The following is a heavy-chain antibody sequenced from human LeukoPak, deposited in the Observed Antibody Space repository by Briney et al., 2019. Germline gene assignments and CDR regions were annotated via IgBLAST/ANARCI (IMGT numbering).Heavy chain of an antibody. J-gene: IGHJ4*02. D-gene: IGHD2-2*01. V-gene: IGHV4-59*01. CDR3: ARAVCSSTSCYFGFDY. CDR1: GGSINSYY. Sequence: PSETLSLTCTVSGGSINSYYWNWIRQPPGQGLEWIGYVSYSGNTNYNPSLKGRVTISKDTSKNQFSLKLDSVTAADTAVYYCARAVCSSTSCYFGFDYWGQGALVTVSS. CDR2: VSYSGNT.